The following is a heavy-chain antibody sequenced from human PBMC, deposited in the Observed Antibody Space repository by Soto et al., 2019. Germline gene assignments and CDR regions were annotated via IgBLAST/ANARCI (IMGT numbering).Heavy chain of an antibody. CDR2: ISWNSGSI. V-gene: IGHV3-9*01. D-gene: IGHD2-2*01. Sequence: PGGSLRLSCAASGFTFDDCAMHWVRQAPGKGLEWVSGISWNSGSIGYADSVKGRFTISRDNAKNSLYLQMNSLRAEDTALYYCAKDSVLVPAAISYFDYWGQGTLVTVSS. CDR3: AKDSVLVPAAISYFDY. J-gene: IGHJ4*02. CDR1: GFTFDDCA.